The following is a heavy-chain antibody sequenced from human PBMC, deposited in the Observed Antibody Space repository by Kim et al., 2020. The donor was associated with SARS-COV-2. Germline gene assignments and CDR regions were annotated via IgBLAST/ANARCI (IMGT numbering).Heavy chain of an antibody. CDR3: ARVSVLVRGVSHFDY. CDR2: IYSGGST. D-gene: IGHD3-10*01. V-gene: IGHV3-66*01. J-gene: IGHJ4*02. Sequence: GGSLRLSCAASGFTVSSNYMSWVRQAPGKGLEWVSVIYSGGSTYYADSVKGRFTISRDNSKNTLYLQMNSLRAEDTAVYYCARVSVLVRGVSHFDYWGQGTLVTVSS. CDR1: GFTVSSNY.